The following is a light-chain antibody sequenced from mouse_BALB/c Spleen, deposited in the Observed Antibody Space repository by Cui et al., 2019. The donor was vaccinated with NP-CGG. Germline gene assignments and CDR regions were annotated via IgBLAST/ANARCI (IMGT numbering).Light chain of an antibody. J-gene: IGLJ1*01. Sequence: QSLVTPASVLTTSPGETVTLTCRSSTGAVTTSNYANWVQEKPDHLFTGLIGGTNNRTPGVPARFSGSLIGDKAALTITGTQTEDEAIYFCALWYSNHWVFGGGTKLTVL. V-gene: IGLV1*01. CDR2: GTN. CDR1: TGAVTTSNY. CDR3: ALWYSNHWV.